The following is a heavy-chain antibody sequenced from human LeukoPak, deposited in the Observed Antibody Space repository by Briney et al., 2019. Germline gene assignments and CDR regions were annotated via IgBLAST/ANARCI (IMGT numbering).Heavy chain of an antibody. D-gene: IGHD2-15*01. J-gene: IGHJ6*02. V-gene: IGHV1-2*02. CDR3: ARDVHTRSGGSLMDV. CDR1: GYTFTGYY. CDR2: INPNSGGT. Sequence: GASVKVSCKASGYTFTGYYMHWVRQAPGQGLEWMGWINPNSGGTNYAQKFQGRVTMTRDTSISTAYMELSRLRSDDTAVYYCARDVHTRSGGSLMDVWGQGTTVTVSS.